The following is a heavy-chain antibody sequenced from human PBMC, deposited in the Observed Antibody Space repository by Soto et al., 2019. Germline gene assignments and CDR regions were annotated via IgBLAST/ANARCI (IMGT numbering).Heavy chain of an antibody. Sequence: ASVKVSCKASGYRFTNYYIHWVRQAPGQGLEWMGRMNLDTGGTTYAQKSQGRVTMTRDTSISTAYMEVTNLKSDDTAIYYCARDGNCALRGYSLAFDLWGQGTLVTVSS. CDR1: GYRFTNYY. CDR3: ARDGNCALRGYSLAFDL. J-gene: IGHJ4*02. CDR2: MNLDTGGT. D-gene: IGHD5-12*01. V-gene: IGHV1-2*06.